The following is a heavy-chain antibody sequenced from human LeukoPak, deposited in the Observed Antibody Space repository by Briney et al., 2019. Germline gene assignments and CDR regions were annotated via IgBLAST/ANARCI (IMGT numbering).Heavy chain of an antibody. D-gene: IGHD6-25*01. CDR3: ARIERFWFDP. Sequence: KPSQTLSLTCTVSGGSISSGGYYWSWIRQHPGKGLEWIGYIYYSGGTYYNPSLKSRVTISVDTSKNQFSLKLSSVTAADTAVYYCARIERFWFDPWGQGTLVTVSS. J-gene: IGHJ5*02. CDR2: IYYSGGT. V-gene: IGHV4-31*03. CDR1: GGSISSGGYY.